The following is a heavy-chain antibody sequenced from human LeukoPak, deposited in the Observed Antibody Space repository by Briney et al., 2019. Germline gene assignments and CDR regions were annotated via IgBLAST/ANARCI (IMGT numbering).Heavy chain of an antibody. CDR3: AKEESQWLVTSSFDY. V-gene: IGHV3-66*01. D-gene: IGHD6-19*01. CDR2: IYSGGST. Sequence: PGGSLRLSCAASEFSVGSNYMTWVRQAPGKGLEWVSLIYSGGSTYYADSVKGRFTISRDNSKNTLYLQMNSLRAEDTAVYYCAKEESQWLVTSSFDYWGQGTLVTVSS. J-gene: IGHJ4*02. CDR1: EFSVGSNY.